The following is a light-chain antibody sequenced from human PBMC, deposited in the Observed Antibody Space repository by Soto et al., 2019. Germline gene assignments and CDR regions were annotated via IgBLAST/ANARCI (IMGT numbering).Light chain of an antibody. Sequence: QSALTQPASMSGSPGQSITISCTGTSSDIGGYNYVSWYQQHTGKAPKLMIYDVSNWPSGVSNRFSGSKSGNTASLTISGIQAEDEADYYCSSYTSSSTVVFGGGTKVTVL. V-gene: IGLV2-14*03. CDR3: SSYTSSSTVV. CDR2: DVS. J-gene: IGLJ2*01. CDR1: SSDIGGYNY.